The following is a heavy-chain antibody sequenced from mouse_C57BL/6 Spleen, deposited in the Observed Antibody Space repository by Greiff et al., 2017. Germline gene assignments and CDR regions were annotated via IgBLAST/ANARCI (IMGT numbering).Heavy chain of an antibody. J-gene: IGHJ4*01. D-gene: IGHD2-5*01. CDR2: IHPNSGST. CDR1: GYTFTSYW. CDR3: ARLRGIVTTNDYAMDY. Sequence: QVQLQQPGAELVKPGASVKLSCKASGYTFTSYWMHWVKQRPGQGLEWIGMIHPNSGSTNYNEKFKSKATLTVDKSSSTAYMQLSSLTSEDSAVYYCARLRGIVTTNDYAMDYWGQGTSVTVSS. V-gene: IGHV1-64*01.